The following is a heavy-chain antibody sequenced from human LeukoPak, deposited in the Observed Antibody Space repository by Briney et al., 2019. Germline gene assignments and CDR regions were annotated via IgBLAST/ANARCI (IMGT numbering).Heavy chain of an antibody. J-gene: IGHJ3*02. CDR1: GGSITTSSYY. CDR2: TSHSGTT. CDR3: AKTTRASIRSAFDI. Sequence: SETLSLTCTVSGGSITTSSYYWGWVRQPQGKGLEWIGCTSHSGTTFYSPSLRSRVSISVDTSNSQFSLKLSSMTATDTAVYYCAKTTRASIRSAFDIWGQGTLVTVSS. V-gene: IGHV4-39*01. D-gene: IGHD1-7*01.